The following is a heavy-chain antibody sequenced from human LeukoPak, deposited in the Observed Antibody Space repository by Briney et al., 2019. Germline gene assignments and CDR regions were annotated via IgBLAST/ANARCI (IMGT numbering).Heavy chain of an antibody. J-gene: IGHJ4*02. V-gene: IGHV4-59*06. CDR2: IYYSGST. D-gene: IGHD3-10*01. Sequence: PSETLSLTCTVSGGSISSSYWNWIRQHPGKGLEWIGYIYYSGSTYYNPSLKSRVTISVDTSKNQFSLKLSSVTAADTAVYYCARDNLDGVVRWFGDFDYWGQGTLVTVSS. CDR1: GGSISSSY. CDR3: ARDNLDGVVRWFGDFDY.